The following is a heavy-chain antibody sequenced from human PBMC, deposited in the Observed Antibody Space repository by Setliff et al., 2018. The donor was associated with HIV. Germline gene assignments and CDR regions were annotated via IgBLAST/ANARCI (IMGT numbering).Heavy chain of an antibody. CDR3: AKDGYYGDFLFYYYYIDV. V-gene: IGHV3-74*03. J-gene: IGHJ6*03. CDR1: GFTFSNSW. D-gene: IGHD4-17*01. Sequence: PGGSLRLSCAASGFTFSNSWMHWVRQAPGKGLVWVSRINTDGSSATYADSVKGRFTNSRDNAKNTLYLQMDSLRAEDTAVYYCAKDGYYGDFLFYYYYIDVWGKGTTVTVSS. CDR2: INTDGSSA.